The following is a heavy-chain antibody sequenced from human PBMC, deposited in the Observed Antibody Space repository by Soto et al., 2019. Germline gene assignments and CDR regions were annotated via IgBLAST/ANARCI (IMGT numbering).Heavy chain of an antibody. J-gene: IGHJ5*02. CDR2: IYTSGST. D-gene: IGHD2-15*01. CDR1: GGCISSYY. Sequence: SKTLPLTCTVSGGCISSYYWSWIRQPAGKGLEWIGLIYTSGSTNYNPSLKSRVTMSVDTSKNQFSLKLSSVTAADTAVYYCARDPRIAGNVNWFDPWGQGTLVTVSS. CDR3: ARDPRIAGNVNWFDP. V-gene: IGHV4-4*07.